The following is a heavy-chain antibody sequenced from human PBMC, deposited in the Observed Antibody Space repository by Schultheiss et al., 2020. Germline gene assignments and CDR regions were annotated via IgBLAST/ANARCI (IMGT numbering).Heavy chain of an antibody. J-gene: IGHJ4*02. D-gene: IGHD3-3*01. CDR1: GFTFSSYA. CDR3: ARDKVNYDFWSGYLFDY. V-gene: IGHV3-30*04. Sequence: GGSLRLSCAASGFTFSSYAMHWVRQAPGKGLEWVAVISYDGSNKYYADSVKGRFTISRDNSKNTLYLQMNSLRAEDTAVYYCARDKVNYDFWSGYLFDYWGQGTLVTVS. CDR2: ISYDGSNK.